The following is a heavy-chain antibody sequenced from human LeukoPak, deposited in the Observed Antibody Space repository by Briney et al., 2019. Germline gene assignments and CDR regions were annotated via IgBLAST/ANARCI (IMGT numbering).Heavy chain of an antibody. CDR1: GYTFTGYY. J-gene: IGHJ5*02. CDR3: ARAGVSGNLA. V-gene: IGHV1-2*02. CDR2: INPNSGGT. Sequence: GASVKVSCKASGYTFTGYYMHWVRQAPGQGLEWMGWINPNSGGTNYAQDFHGRVTMTRDTSITTAYTELSRLRSDDTAVYYCARAGVSGNLAWGQGTLVTVSS. D-gene: IGHD1-26*01.